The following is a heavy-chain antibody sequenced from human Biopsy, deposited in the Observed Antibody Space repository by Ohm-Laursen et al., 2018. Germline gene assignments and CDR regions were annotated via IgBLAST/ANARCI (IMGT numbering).Heavy chain of an antibody. CDR2: INPHTGVT. D-gene: IGHD5/OR15-5a*01. CDR1: GYDFLDFH. CDR3: ARPSGGVSTVGFDP. Sequence: ASVKVSCKASGYDFLDFHIHWVRQVPGQGLEWIGHINPHTGVTKYAQKFLDRITMTGDTSISTAYMDLSRLTSADTGIYYCARPSGGVSTVGFDPWGQGTLVSVSS. J-gene: IGHJ5*02. V-gene: IGHV1-2*05.